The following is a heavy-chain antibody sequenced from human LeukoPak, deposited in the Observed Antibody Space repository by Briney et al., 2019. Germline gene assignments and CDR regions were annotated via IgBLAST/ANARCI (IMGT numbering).Heavy chain of an antibody. CDR3: ARRRARGAAAGTIVY. D-gene: IGHD6-13*01. CDR1: GGSISTSNYY. V-gene: IGHV4-39*07. CDR2: IYYSGST. Sequence: SETLSLTCTVSGGSISTSNYYWGWIRQPPGKGLEWIGSIYYSGSTYYNPSLKSRVTISVDTSKNQFSLKLSSVTAADTAVYYCARRRARGAAAGTIVYWGQGTLVTVSS. J-gene: IGHJ4*02.